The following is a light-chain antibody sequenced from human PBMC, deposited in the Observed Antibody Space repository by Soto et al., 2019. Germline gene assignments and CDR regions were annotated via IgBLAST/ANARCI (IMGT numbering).Light chain of an antibody. CDR3: CSHAGSSTHVV. CDR2: EVS. V-gene: IGLV2-23*02. Sequence: QSVLTQPASVSGSPGQSITISCTGTSSDIGSYDLVSWYQQHPGKAPKLMIYEVSKRPSGVSNRFSGSKSGNTASLTISGLQAEDEADYYCCSHAGSSTHVVFGGGTKLT. J-gene: IGLJ2*01. CDR1: SSDIGSYDL.